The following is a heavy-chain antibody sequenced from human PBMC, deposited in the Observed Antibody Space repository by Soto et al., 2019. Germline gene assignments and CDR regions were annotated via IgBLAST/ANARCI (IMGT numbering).Heavy chain of an antibody. CDR3: ARGLILWFGDLSRRGGYYYYMDV. Sequence: QVQLQQWGAGLLKPSETLSLTCAVYGGSFSGYQWSWIRQTPGKGLEWIGEINDSGNINFNPSLKRRVTFLLETTKRLISLQLGSVSAADAAVYYCARGLILWFGDLSRRGGYYYYMDVWGKGTTVTVSS. CDR2: INDSGNI. D-gene: IGHD3-10*01. CDR1: GGSFSGYQ. V-gene: IGHV4-34*01. J-gene: IGHJ6*03.